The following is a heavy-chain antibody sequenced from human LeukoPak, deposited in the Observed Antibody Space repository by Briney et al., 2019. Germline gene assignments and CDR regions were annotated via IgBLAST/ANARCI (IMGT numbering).Heavy chain of an antibody. CDR2: IYYSGST. CDR1: GGSISSYY. J-gene: IGHJ4*02. Sequence: SSETLSLTCTVSGGSISSYYWSWIRQPPGKGLEWIGYIYYSGSTNYNPSLKSRVTISVDTSKNQFSLKLSSVTAADTAVYYCARGRPRTWPFDYWGQGTLVTVSS. V-gene: IGHV4-59*01. D-gene: IGHD3/OR15-3a*01. CDR3: ARGRPRTWPFDY.